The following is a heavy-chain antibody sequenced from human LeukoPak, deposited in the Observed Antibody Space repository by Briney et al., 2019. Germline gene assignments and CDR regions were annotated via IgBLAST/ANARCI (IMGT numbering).Heavy chain of an antibody. V-gene: IGHV3-21*01. J-gene: IGHJ3*02. CDR3: ASAAYGADALDI. CDR1: GFTFSSNY. Sequence: GGSLRLSCAASGFTFSSNYMSWVRQAPGKGLEWVSSISSSSSYIYYADSVKGRFTISRDNAKNSLYLQMNSLRAEDTAVYYCASAAYGADALDIWGQGTMVTVSS. D-gene: IGHD4-17*01. CDR2: ISSSSSYI.